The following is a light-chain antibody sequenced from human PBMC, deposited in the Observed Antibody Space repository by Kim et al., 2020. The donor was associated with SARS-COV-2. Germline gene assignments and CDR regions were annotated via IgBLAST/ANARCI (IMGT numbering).Light chain of an antibody. Sequence: PGGTVTLTCGSSTGAVTSAHYPYWFQQKPGQAPMTLIYDTSNRQSWTPARFSGSLLGGRAALTLSGAQPEDEAEYYCLISHSDTRVFGGGTQLTVL. CDR3: LISHSDTRV. J-gene: IGLJ3*02. CDR1: TGAVTSAHY. CDR2: DTS. V-gene: IGLV7-46*01.